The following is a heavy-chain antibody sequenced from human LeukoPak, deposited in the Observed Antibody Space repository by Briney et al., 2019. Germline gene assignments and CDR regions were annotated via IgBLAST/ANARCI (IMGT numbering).Heavy chain of an antibody. CDR1: GFTFTSYW. D-gene: IGHD2/OR15-2a*01. J-gene: IGHJ4*02. CDR3: AGGYGTFPY. V-gene: IGHV3-7*04. CDR2: IKHDGSDK. Sequence: GGSLRLSCAASGFTFTSYWMNWVRQAPGKGLEWVANIKHDGSDKDYVDSVKGRFIISRDNAKNSLYLQVNSLRAEDTAVYYCAGGYGTFPYWGQGTLVTVPS.